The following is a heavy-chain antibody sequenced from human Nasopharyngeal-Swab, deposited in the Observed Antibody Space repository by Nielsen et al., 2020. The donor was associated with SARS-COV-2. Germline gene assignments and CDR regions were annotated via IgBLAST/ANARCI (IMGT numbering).Heavy chain of an antibody. D-gene: IGHD3-22*01. Sequence: GGSLRLSCAASGFTFDDYVMHWVRQAPGKGLEWVSGISWNSGSIGYADSVKGRFTISRDNAKNSLYLQMNSLRAEDTALYYCAKLPYYYDSSGTDYWGQGTLVTVSS. CDR1: GFTFDDYV. CDR3: AKLPYYYDSSGTDY. CDR2: ISWNSGSI. V-gene: IGHV3-9*01. J-gene: IGHJ4*02.